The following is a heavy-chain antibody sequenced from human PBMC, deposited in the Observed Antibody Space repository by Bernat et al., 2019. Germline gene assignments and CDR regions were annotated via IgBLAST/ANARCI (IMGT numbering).Heavy chain of an antibody. D-gene: IGHD3-9*01. V-gene: IGHV4-59*01. CDR3: ARGYEHTGYYLGWWFHP. CDR2: IHNSGST. J-gene: IGHJ5*02. Sequence: QVQLQESGPGLVKPSETLSLTCTVSGGSITSDYWNWIRQPPGKGLEWIGHIHNSGSTDYNPSLRSRVTISVDTSKNQFSLILSSVVAADTAVYYCARGYEHTGYYLGWWFHPWGQGTLVTVSS. CDR1: GGSITSDY.